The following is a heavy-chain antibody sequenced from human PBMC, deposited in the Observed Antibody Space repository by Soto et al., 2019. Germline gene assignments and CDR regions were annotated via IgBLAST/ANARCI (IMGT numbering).Heavy chain of an antibody. Sequence: ESGPTLVTPTQTLTLTCTFSGFSLTTSGVGVGWIRQPPGKTLDWLALIYWDGDERYSPSLQSRLTITKDTSKNQVVLTMTNMDPVDTATYYCVRRRTAFDYWGQGTLVTVSS. CDR3: VRRRTAFDY. CDR1: GFSLTTSGVG. V-gene: IGHV2-5*02. J-gene: IGHJ4*02. CDR2: IYWDGDE.